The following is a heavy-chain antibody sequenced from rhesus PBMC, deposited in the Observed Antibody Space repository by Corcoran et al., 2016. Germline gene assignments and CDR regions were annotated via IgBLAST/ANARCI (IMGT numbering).Heavy chain of an antibody. CDR2: IYGSGSST. V-gene: IGHV4-169*02. CDR1: GGSISSSY. D-gene: IGHD6-25*01. CDR3: ASDRGGGRLDS. Sequence: QLQLQESGPGLVKPSETLSVTCAVSGGSISSSYWSWIRQAPGKGLEWIGDIYGSGSSTNYNPSLKSRVTLSVDTSKNQLSLKLSSVTAADTAVYYCASDRGGGRLDSWGQGVVVTVSS. J-gene: IGHJ6*01.